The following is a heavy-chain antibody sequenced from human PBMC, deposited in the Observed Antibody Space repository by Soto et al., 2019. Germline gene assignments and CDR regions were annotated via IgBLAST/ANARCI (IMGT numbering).Heavy chain of an antibody. CDR1: GGTLSMYT. CDR3: ARNTGNWLDP. D-gene: IGHD5-18*01. CDR2: IIPVVGVV. Sequence: QVQLVQSGAQMKKTGSSVKVSCKATGGTLSMYTIIWVRQAPGQGLEWMGRIIPVVGVVNYAQKFQGRVTITADKATMTAYMELSSLRSDDTALYYCARNTGNWLDPWGQGTLVTVSP. V-gene: IGHV1-69*02. J-gene: IGHJ5*02.